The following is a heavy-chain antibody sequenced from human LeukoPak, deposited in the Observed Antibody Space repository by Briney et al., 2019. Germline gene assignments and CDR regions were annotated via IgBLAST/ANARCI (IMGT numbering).Heavy chain of an antibody. J-gene: IGHJ4*02. D-gene: IGHD6-13*01. CDR2: IKQAGTEK. CDR3: AHICLAGPCIPTVGTSY. CDR1: GFTSSSNW. Sequence: GRSLRLSRAASGFTSSSNWMSSVRQAPGKGLEWVSNIKQAGTEKYYVDSVKGRFTISRDNAKNSLYLQMNSLRAEDTAVYYCAHICLAGPCIPTVGTSYWGQGTLVTVSP. V-gene: IGHV3-7*01.